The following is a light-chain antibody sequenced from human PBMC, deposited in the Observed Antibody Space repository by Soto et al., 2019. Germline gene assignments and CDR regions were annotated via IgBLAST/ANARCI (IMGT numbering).Light chain of an antibody. CDR1: QSVSSNY. CDR2: GAS. CDR3: QQFGRSPPSWT. J-gene: IGKJ1*01. Sequence: ESVLTQSPGTLSLSPGERATLSCRASQSVSSNYLAWYQQKPGQAPRLLIYGASSMATGTPDRFSGSGSGTDSTFTISRLEPEDFAVYYCQQFGRSPPSWTFGQGTKVQIK. V-gene: IGKV3-20*01.